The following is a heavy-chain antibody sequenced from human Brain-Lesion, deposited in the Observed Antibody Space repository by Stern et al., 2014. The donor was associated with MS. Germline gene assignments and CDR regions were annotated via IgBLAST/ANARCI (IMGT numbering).Heavy chain of an antibody. CDR2: IYYSGAT. CDR1: GDSFTSGGYY. Sequence: VQLVESGPGMVQPSQTLSLTCTVSGDSFTSGGYYWSWIRQHPGRGLEWIGYIYYSGATFYNPSLKSRVTISLDTSQNQFSLRLSSVTAADTAIYYCARDWSGTSIHLAPAYGGHIRFDPWGQGILVTVSS. V-gene: IGHV4-31*03. D-gene: IGHD5-18*01. J-gene: IGHJ5*02. CDR3: ARDWSGTSIHLAPAYGGHIRFDP.